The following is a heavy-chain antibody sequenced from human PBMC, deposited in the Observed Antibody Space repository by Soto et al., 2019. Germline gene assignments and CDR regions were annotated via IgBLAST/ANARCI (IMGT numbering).Heavy chain of an antibody. CDR3: ARGGDIVVVPAADHFDY. D-gene: IGHD2-2*01. J-gene: IGHJ4*02. Sequence: QVQLQQWGAGLLKPSETLSLTCAVYGGSFSGYYWSWIRQPPGKGLEWIGEINHSGSTNYNPSLKSRVTLSVDTSKNPFSLKLSSVTAADTAVYYCARGGDIVVVPAADHFDYWGQGTLVTVSS. V-gene: IGHV4-34*01. CDR1: GGSFSGYY. CDR2: INHSGST.